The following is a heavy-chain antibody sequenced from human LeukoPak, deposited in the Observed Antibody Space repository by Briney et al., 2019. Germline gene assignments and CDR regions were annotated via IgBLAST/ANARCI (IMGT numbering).Heavy chain of an antibody. CDR1: GSTFSKYW. J-gene: IGHJ4*02. V-gene: IGHV3-74*01. CDR2: INTDGTVT. Sequence: TGGSLRLSCAASGSTFSKYWMLWVRQAPGEGLESVSRINTDGTVTTYADSVKGRFTVSRDNADNTMFLQMNSVRDEDTAVYYCATKQWLAPPPDSWGQGTPVTVSS. D-gene: IGHD6-19*01. CDR3: ATKQWLAPPPDS.